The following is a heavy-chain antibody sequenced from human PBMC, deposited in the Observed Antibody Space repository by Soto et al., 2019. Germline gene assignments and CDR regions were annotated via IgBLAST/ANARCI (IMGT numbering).Heavy chain of an antibody. CDR1: GFTFTNYW. CDR2: IKGDGSEK. CDR3: GRDEVRNGVGV. Sequence: EVRLVESGGGLVQPGGSLRLSCVASGFTFTNYWMSWVRQAPGKGLEWVANIKGDGSEKRYVDSVRGRFTISRDNAKNSGYLQMNSLRADDTALYYCGRDEVRNGVGVGGQGTTVTVSS. J-gene: IGHJ6*02. V-gene: IGHV3-7*01.